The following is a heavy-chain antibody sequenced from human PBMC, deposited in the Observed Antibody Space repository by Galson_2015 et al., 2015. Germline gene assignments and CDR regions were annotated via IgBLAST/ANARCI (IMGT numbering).Heavy chain of an antibody. J-gene: IGHJ6*02. D-gene: IGHD3-10*01. Sequence: SLRLSCAASGFTFSSYGMHWVRQAPGKGLEWVAVIWYDGSNKYYADSVKGRFTISRDNSKNTLYLQMNSLRAEDTAVYYCARGLNPLKLDRTTVRNCGMDVWGQGTTVTVSS. CDR3: ARGLNPLKLDRTTVRNCGMDV. V-gene: IGHV3-33*01. CDR2: IWYDGSNK. CDR1: GFTFSSYG.